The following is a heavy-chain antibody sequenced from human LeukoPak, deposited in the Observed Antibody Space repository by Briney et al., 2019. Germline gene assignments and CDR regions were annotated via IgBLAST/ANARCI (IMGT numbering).Heavy chain of an antibody. D-gene: IGHD3-3*01. CDR1: GGSISSYY. CDR3: ARHDSKLRFSPNYMDV. Sequence: SETLSLTCTVSGGSISSYYWSWIRQPPGKGLEWIGYIYYSGSTYYNPSLKSRVTISVDTSKNQFSLKLSSVTAADTAVYYCARHDSKLRFSPNYMDVWGKGTTVTVSS. V-gene: IGHV4-59*04. CDR2: IYYSGST. J-gene: IGHJ6*03.